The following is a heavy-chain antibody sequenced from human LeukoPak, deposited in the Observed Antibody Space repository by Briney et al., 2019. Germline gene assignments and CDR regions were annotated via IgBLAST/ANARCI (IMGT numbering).Heavy chain of an antibody. CDR1: GYTFSSYY. J-gene: IGHJ4*02. D-gene: IGHD3-22*01. V-gene: IGHV1-46*01. CDR2: INPTSGST. Sequence: GASVKVSCKASGYTFSSYYLHWVRQAPGQGLEWMGIINPTSGSTSYSQKFQDRVTMTRDTSTSTVYMELSSLRSEDTAVYYCVRDPFDSSGHDQGAYWGQGALVTVSS. CDR3: VRDPFDSSGHDQGAY.